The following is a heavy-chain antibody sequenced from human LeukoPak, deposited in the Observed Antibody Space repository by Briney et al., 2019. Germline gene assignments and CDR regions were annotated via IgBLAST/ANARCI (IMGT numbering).Heavy chain of an antibody. CDR2: ISGYNGDT. V-gene: IGHV1-18*01. D-gene: IGHD6-19*01. CDR3: ARAAAVAARLDY. Sequence: ASVKVSCKASGYTFDTYVISWVRQAPGQGLEWMGGISGYNGDTNYALKFQGRVTMTTDTSTSTAYMEVRSLRSDDTAFYYCARAAAVAARLDYWGRGTLVTVSS. CDR1: GYTFDTYV. J-gene: IGHJ4*02.